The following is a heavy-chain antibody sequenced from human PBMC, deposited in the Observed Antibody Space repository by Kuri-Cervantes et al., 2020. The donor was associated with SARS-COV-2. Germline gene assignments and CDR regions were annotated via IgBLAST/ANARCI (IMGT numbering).Heavy chain of an antibody. CDR2: IWYDGSNK. D-gene: IGHD1-26*01. J-gene: IGHJ4*02. CDR1: GFTFSSYG. Sequence: GGSLRLSCAASGFTFSSYGMHWVRQAPGKGLEWVAVIWYDGSNKYYADSVKGRFTISRDNSKNTLYLQMNSLRAEDTAVYYCARDVGATVSYYFDYWGQGTLVTVSS. V-gene: IGHV3-33*01. CDR3: ARDVGATVSYYFDY.